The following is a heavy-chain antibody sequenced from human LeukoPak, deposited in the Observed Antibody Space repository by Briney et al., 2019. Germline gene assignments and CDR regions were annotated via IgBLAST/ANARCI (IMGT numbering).Heavy chain of an antibody. V-gene: IGHV3-23*01. CDR3: AKDDDGHHHGVDH. D-gene: IGHD4-17*01. Sequence: GGSLRLSCAASGFTFDDYAMHWVRQAPGKGLEWVSGIGYSAGDTNYADSVKGRFTISRDNTMNTLYLQMNSLRVDDTALYYCAKDDDGHHHGVDHWGQGTLVTVSS. CDR2: IGYSAGDT. J-gene: IGHJ4*02. CDR1: GFTFDDYA.